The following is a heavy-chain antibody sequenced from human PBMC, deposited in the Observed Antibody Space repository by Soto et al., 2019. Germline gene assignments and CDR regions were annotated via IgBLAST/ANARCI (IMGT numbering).Heavy chain of an antibody. J-gene: IGHJ4*02. CDR2: IYHSGRT. CDR1: GGSISNGNW. V-gene: IGHV4-4*02. Sequence: QVQLQESGPGLVKPSETLPLTCAVSGGSISNGNWWSWVRQPPGKGLEWIGEIYHSGRTNYNPSLKSRVSTSIDTSKNQFSLKLTSVTAADTAIYYCASAAAYCLDSWGQGTLVTVAS. CDR3: ASAAAYCLDS. D-gene: IGHD6-25*01.